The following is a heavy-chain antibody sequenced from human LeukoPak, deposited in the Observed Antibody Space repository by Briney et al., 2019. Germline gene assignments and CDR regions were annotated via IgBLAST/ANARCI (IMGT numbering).Heavy chain of an antibody. CDR3: ARGRTYYDSSGYYLYFDY. J-gene: IGHJ4*02. D-gene: IGHD3-22*01. CDR1: GGSFSSYY. V-gene: IGHV4-59*01. CDR2: IYDSGST. Sequence: SETLSLTCTVSGGSFSSYYWTWIRQPPGKGLEWIGYIYDSGSTNYNPSLKGRVTISVDTSKNQVSLNLSSVTAADTAVYYCARGRTYYDSSGYYLYFDYWGQGTPVTVSS.